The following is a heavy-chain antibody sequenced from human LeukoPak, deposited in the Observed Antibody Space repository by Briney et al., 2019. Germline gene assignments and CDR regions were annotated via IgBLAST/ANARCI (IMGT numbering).Heavy chain of an antibody. CDR3: ARRVGRTGTTDFDY. J-gene: IGHJ4*02. V-gene: IGHV5-51*01. Sequence: GESLKISCKGSGYSFTRYWIGWVRQMPGKGLEWMGIIYPGESDTRYSPSFQGQVTISADKSISTAYLQWSSLKASDTAMHYCARRVGRTGTTDFDYWGQGTLVTVSS. CDR1: GYSFTRYW. D-gene: IGHD1-1*01. CDR2: IYPGESDT.